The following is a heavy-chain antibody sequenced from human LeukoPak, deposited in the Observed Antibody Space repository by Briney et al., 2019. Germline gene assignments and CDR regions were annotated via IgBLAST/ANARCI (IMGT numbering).Heavy chain of an antibody. J-gene: IGHJ5*02. V-gene: IGHV3-33*01. Sequence: PGRSLRLSCAASGFTFSSYGMHWVRQAPGKGLEWVAVIWYDGSNKYYADSVKGRFTISRDNSKNTLYLQMNSLRAEDTAMYYCARGLAEEPWFGELSGWFDPWGQGTLVTVSS. CDR2: IWYDGSNK. CDR3: ARGLAEEPWFGELSGWFDP. CDR1: GFTFSSYG. D-gene: IGHD3-10*01.